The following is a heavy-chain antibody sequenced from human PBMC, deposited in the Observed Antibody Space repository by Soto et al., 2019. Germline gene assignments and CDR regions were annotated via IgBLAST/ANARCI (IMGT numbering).Heavy chain of an antibody. CDR1: GDSISSGGYY. V-gene: IGHV4-31*03. D-gene: IGHD3-10*01. CDR2: IYYSGST. Sequence: PSETLSLTCTVSGDSISSGGYYWSWIRQHPGKGLEWIGYIYYSGSTYYNPSLKSRVTISVDTSKNQFSLKLSSVAAADTAVYYCARETAARGYFDYWGQGTLVPSPQ. J-gene: IGHJ4*02. CDR3: ARETAARGYFDY.